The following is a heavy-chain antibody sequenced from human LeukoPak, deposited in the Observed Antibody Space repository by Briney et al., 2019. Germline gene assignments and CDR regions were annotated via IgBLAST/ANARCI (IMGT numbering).Heavy chain of an antibody. D-gene: IGHD5-18*01. CDR2: ISWNSGSI. Sequence: GGSLRLSCAASGFTFDDYAMHWVRQAPGKGLEWVSGISWNSGSIGYADSVKGRFTISRDNAKNSLYLQMNSLRAEDTALYYCAKDSGLWSTKYYFDYWGQGTLVTDSS. J-gene: IGHJ4*02. CDR1: GFTFDDYA. CDR3: AKDSGLWSTKYYFDY. V-gene: IGHV3-9*01.